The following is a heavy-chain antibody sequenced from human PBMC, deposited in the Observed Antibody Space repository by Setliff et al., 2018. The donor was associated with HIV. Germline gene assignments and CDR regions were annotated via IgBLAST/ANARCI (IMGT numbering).Heavy chain of an antibody. Sequence: ASVKVSCKASGYSFTSYYIHWVRQAPGQGLEWMGIINPSGGSTSYAQKFQGRLTITADKSTNTAYMELSSLKSDDTAVYYCARGPEEGDCSGGSCYGNFDPWGQGTLVTVSS. CDR1: GYSFTSYY. CDR3: ARGPEEGDCSGGSCYGNFDP. D-gene: IGHD2-15*01. V-gene: IGHV1-46*01. CDR2: INPSGGST. J-gene: IGHJ5*02.